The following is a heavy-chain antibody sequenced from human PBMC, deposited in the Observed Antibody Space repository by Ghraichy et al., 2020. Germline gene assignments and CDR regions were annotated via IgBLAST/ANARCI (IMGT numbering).Heavy chain of an antibody. CDR2: IYYSGST. V-gene: IGHV4-39*07. D-gene: IGHD4-23*01. Sequence: SETLSLTCTVSGGSISSSSYYWGWIRQPPGKGLEWIGSIYYSGSTYYNPSLKSRVTISVDTSKNQFSLKLSSVTAADTAVYYCARLDYGGNGYYFDYWGQGTLVTVSS. J-gene: IGHJ4*02. CDR1: GGSISSSSYY. CDR3: ARLDYGGNGYYFDY.